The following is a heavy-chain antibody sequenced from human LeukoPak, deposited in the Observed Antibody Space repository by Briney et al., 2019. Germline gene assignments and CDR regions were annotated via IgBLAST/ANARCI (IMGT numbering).Heavy chain of an antibody. D-gene: IGHD6-19*01. CDR3: ARAGYSSGWYDPPDY. CDR1: GFTFSSYE. Sequence: GGSLRLSCAASGFTFSSYEMNWVRQAPGKGLEWVSYISSSSSTIYYADSVKGRFTISRDNAKNSLYLQMNSLRDEDTAVYYCARAGYSSGWYDPPDYWGQGTLVTVSS. V-gene: IGHV3-48*02. J-gene: IGHJ4*02. CDR2: ISSSSSTI.